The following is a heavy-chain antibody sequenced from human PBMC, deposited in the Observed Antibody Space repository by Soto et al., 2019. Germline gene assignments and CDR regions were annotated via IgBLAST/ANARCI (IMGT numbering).Heavy chain of an antibody. D-gene: IGHD6-13*01. Sequence: QVQLVQSGAEVKKPGASVKVSCKASGYTFTSYGISWVRQAPGQGLEWMGWISAYNGNTNYAQKLQGRVTMTTDTSTSPAYMELRSLRSDDTAVYYCARDLGIAARSSYYYYGMDVWGQGTTVTVSS. CDR1: GYTFTSYG. V-gene: IGHV1-18*04. J-gene: IGHJ6*02. CDR3: ARDLGIAARSSYYYYGMDV. CDR2: ISAYNGNT.